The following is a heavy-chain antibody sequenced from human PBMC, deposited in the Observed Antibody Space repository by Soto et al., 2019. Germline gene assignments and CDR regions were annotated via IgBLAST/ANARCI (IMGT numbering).Heavy chain of an antibody. CDR2: ISWNSGSI. D-gene: IGHD6-13*01. Sequence: EVQLVESGGGLVQPGRSLRLSCAASGFTFADYAMPWVRQATGKGLEWVSGISWNSGSIGYADSVKGRFTSSRANAKNSLYLQMNSLRAEDTALYYCAKYMEAAAGTPGDYWGQGTLVTVSS. CDR3: AKYMEAAAGTPGDY. J-gene: IGHJ4*02. CDR1: GFTFADYA. V-gene: IGHV3-9*01.